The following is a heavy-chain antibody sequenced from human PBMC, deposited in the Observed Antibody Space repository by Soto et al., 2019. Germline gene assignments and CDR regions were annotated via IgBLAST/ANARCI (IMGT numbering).Heavy chain of an antibody. D-gene: IGHD3-22*01. V-gene: IGHV1-69*13. J-gene: IGHJ4*02. CDR3: ARGVSSGYYDY. CDR2: IIPIFGTA. CDR1: GGTFSSYA. Sequence: SVKVSCKASGGTFSSYAISWLRQAPGQGLEWMGGIIPIFGTANYAQKFQGRVTITADESTSTAYMELSSLRSEDTAMYYCARGVSSGYYDYWGQGTLVTVSS.